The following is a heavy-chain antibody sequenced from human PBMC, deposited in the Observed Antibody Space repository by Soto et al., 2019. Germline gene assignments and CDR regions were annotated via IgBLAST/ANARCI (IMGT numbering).Heavy chain of an antibody. V-gene: IGHV1-2*04. J-gene: IGHJ6*03. D-gene: IGHD5-12*01. CDR2: INPNSGVT. Sequence: QVQLVQSGAEVKEPGASVTVSCRASGDRFTDYYMHWVRQAPGQGLEWMGWINPNSGVTKYAQKFQGWVTMTRDTSIRTVYMQLSSLGFDDTAIYYCARESGGATATLDYYYFYMDVWGTGTTVTVSS. CDR1: GDRFTDYY. CDR3: ARESGGATATLDYYYFYMDV.